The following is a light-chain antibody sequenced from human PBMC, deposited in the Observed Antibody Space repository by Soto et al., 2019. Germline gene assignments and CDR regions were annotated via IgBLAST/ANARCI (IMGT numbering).Light chain of an antibody. J-gene: IGKJ5*01. CDR3: QQYNNWPPIT. CDR2: GAS. CDR1: QSVSSSY. Sequence: EIVMTQSPATLSVSPGERATLSCGASQSVSSSYLTCYQQKPGQAPRLLIYGASTRATGIPARFSGSGSGTEFTLTISSLQSEDFAVYYCQQYNNWPPITFGQGTRLEI. V-gene: IGKV3-15*01.